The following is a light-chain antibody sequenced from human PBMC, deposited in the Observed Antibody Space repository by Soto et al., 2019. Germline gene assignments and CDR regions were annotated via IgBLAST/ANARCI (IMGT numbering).Light chain of an antibody. V-gene: IGKV1-9*01. CDR2: SAS. CDR1: QAIGSY. J-gene: IGKJ3*01. Sequence: SPLTQSPSSLSASVGDTVTITCRASQAIGSYFAWYHQRPGTAPKLLIYSASTLHSGVPSRFSGSGSGTDFTLTISSLPPEDFATYYCQQVDSYPRTFGPGTTVEI. CDR3: QQVDSYPRT.